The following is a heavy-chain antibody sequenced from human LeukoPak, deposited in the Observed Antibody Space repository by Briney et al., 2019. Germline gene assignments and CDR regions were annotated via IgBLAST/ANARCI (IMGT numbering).Heavy chain of an antibody. CDR3: ARGGIAAARGYYYYYYMDV. CDR1: GGSISSGGYY. J-gene: IGHJ6*03. CDR2: IYHSGST. Sequence: PSETLSLTCTVSGGSISSGGYYWSWIRQPPGKGLEWIGYIYHSGSTYYNPSLKSRVTISVDTSKNQFSLKLSSVTAADTAVYYCARGGIAAARGYYYYYYMDVWGKGTTVTVSS. V-gene: IGHV4-61*08. D-gene: IGHD6-13*01.